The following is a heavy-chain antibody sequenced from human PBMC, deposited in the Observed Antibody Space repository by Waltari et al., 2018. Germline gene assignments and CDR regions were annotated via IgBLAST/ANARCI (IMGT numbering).Heavy chain of an antibody. CDR2: NSYKERNI. CDR3: ARDYCDRTNCHGMDV. J-gene: IGHJ6*02. CDR1: DFTFSSYA. D-gene: IGHD3-22*01. Sequence: QVQLVESGGGVVQPGRSLRLSCAASDFTFSSYAMHWVRQAPGKGLEWVAVNSYKERNIYYVDSVKGRFAISRDNSKKMLYLQMNSLRAEDTAVYYCARDYCDRTNCHGMDVWGQGTTVTVSS. V-gene: IGHV3-30*09.